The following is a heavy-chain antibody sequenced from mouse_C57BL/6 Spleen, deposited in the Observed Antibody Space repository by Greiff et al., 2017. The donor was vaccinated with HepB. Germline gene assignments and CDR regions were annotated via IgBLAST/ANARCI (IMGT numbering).Heavy chain of an antibody. CDR1: GFTFSDYY. Sequence: EVHLVESGGGLVQPGGSLKLSCAASGFTFSDYYMYWVRQTPEKRLEWVAYISNGGGSTYYPDTVKGRFTISRDNAKNTLDLQMSRLKSEDTAMYYCASFSGFAYWGQGTLVTVSA. J-gene: IGHJ3*01. D-gene: IGHD3-1*01. V-gene: IGHV5-12*01. CDR2: ISNGGGST. CDR3: ASFSGFAY.